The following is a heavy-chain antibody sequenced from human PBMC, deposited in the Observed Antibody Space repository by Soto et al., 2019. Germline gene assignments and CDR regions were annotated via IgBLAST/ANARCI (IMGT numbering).Heavy chain of an antibody. CDR1: GGTFSSYA. J-gene: IGHJ4*02. CDR2: IIPIFGTA. V-gene: IGHV1-69*13. Sequence: SVKVSCKASGGTFSSYAISWVRQAPGQGLEWMGGIIPIFGTANYAQKFQGRVTITADESTSTAYMELSSLRSEDTAVYYCARAGYYYGSGSYCFDYWGQGTLVTVS. CDR3: ARAGYYYGSGSYCFDY. D-gene: IGHD3-10*01.